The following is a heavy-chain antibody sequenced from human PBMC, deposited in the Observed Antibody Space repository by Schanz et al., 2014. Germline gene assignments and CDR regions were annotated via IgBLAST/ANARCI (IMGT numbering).Heavy chain of an antibody. V-gene: IGHV3-30*03. CDR3: TRDRGALINHNDALDL. Sequence: VQLVESGGGLVQSGGSLRLSCVASGFPFSTYSIHWVRQAPGQGLEKVAVTSTDGTKTYYAASVRGRFTISRDDSKNTVYLQMNSLRSEDTAVYYCTRDRGALINHNDALDLWGQGTMVSVSS. J-gene: IGHJ3*01. CDR2: TSTDGTKT. CDR1: GFPFSTYS. D-gene: IGHD3-16*01.